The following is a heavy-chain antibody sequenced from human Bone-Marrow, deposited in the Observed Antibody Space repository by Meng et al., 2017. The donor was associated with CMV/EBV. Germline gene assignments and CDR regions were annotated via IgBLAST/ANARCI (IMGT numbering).Heavy chain of an antibody. D-gene: IGHD2/OR15-2a*01. J-gene: IGHJ5*01. CDR3: ARKHLLSWFDP. Sequence: ASVKVSCKTSGYDFAEYYMHWVRQAPGQGLEWMGWVNPNDGATNYARKFQGRVTMTRDTSISTVYMELSSLTSDDTAIYFCARKHLLSWFDPWGQGTLVTVS. V-gene: IGHV1-2*02. CDR2: VNPNDGAT. CDR1: GYDFAEYY.